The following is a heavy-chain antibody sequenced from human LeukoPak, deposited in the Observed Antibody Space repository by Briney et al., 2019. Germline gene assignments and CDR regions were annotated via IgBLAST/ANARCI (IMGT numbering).Heavy chain of an antibody. D-gene: IGHD6-19*01. CDR3: ARGFGGWLYYFDY. V-gene: IGHV4-39*01. Sequence: SETLSLTCTVSGGSISSSSYYWGWIRQPPGKGLEWIGSIYYSGSTYYNPSLKSRVTISVDTSKNQFSLKLSSVTAADTAVYYCARGFGGWLYYFDYWGQGTLVTVSS. CDR1: GGSISSSSYY. CDR2: IYYSGST. J-gene: IGHJ4*02.